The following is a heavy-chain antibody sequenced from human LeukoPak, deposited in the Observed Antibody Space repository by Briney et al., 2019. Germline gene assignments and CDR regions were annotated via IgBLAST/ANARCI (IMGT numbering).Heavy chain of an antibody. Sequence: SGRSLRLSCAASGFTFSSYAMYWVRQAPGKGLEWVAVISYDGSNKYYADSVKGRFTISRDNSKNTLYLQINSLRAEDTAVYYCARDFDYWGQGTLVTVSS. CDR2: ISYDGSNK. J-gene: IGHJ4*02. V-gene: IGHV3-30-3*01. CDR1: GFTFSSYA. CDR3: ARDFDY.